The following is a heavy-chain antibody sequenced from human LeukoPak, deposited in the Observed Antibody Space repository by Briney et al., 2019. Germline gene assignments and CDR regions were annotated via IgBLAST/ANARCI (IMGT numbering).Heavy chain of an antibody. CDR3: ARAAGGAHYYYYYMDV. CDR2: IYTSGST. D-gene: IGHD2-8*02. V-gene: IGHV4-61*02. J-gene: IGHJ6*03. Sequence: PSETLSLTCTVSGGSISSSSYYWSWIRQPAGRGLEWIGRIYTSGSTNYNPSLKSRVTISVDTSKNQFSLKLSSVTAADTAVYYCARAAGGAHYYYYYMDVWGKGTTVTVSS. CDR1: GGSISSSSYY.